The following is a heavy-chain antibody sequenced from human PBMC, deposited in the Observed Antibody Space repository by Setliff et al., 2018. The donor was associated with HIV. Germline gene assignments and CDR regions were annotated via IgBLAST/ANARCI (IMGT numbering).Heavy chain of an antibody. CDR2: IGSKTYGGTT. CDR3: AFSLSVYKYDSNDYNGDAFDV. CDR1: GFRFGDSA. J-gene: IGHJ3*01. D-gene: IGHD3-22*01. Sequence: GGSLRLSCQTSGFRFGDSAMSWVRQAPGKGLEWVGFIGSKTYGGTTEYAASVKGRLTISGDGSKRIAYLQMNSLKIEDTAVYYCAFSLSVYKYDSNDYNGDAFDVWGPGTVVTVSS. V-gene: IGHV3-49*04.